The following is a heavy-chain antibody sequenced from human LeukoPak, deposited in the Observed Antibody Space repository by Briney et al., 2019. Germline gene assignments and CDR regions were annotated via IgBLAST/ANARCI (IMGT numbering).Heavy chain of an antibody. Sequence: PGGSLRLSCAASGFTFSSYAMSWVRQAPGKGLEWVSSISNSGGRTFYIDSVKGRFTISRDNSKITLYLQMNSLRAEDTAVYYCAKSYNGYESKPDYWGQGTLVTVSS. D-gene: IGHD5-12*01. CDR1: GFTFSSYA. V-gene: IGHV3-23*01. J-gene: IGHJ4*02. CDR3: AKSYNGYESKPDY. CDR2: ISNSGGRT.